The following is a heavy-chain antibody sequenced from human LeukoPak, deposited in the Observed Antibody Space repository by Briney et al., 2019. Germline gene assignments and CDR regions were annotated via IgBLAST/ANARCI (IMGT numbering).Heavy chain of an antibody. Sequence: ASGEVSCNASGYTFSDYYIHWLRQAPGQGLEWRGWIKPNGGVANYARKFHGRITMTRYTSISTAFKELSSLSYDATAEYYCARQSYCGAGCYYYFDYWGKGTLVTVSS. D-gene: IGHD2-21*02. J-gene: IGHJ4*02. CDR3: ARQSYCGAGCYYYFDY. CDR2: IKPNGGVA. CDR1: GYTFSDYY. V-gene: IGHV1-2*02.